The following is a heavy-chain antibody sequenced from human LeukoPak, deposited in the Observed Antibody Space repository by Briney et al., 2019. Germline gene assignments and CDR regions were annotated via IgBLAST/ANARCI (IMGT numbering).Heavy chain of an antibody. V-gene: IGHV3-7*01. CDR2: IKQDGSEK. CDR3: ARYFLFTNSWYSGAFDI. Sequence: GGSLRLSCAASGFTFSSYWMSWVRQAPGKGLEWVANIKQDGSEKYYVDSMKGRFTISRDNAKNSLYLQMNSLRAEDTAVYYCARYFLFTNSWYSGAFDIWGQGTMVTVSS. CDR1: GFTFSSYW. J-gene: IGHJ3*02. D-gene: IGHD6-13*01.